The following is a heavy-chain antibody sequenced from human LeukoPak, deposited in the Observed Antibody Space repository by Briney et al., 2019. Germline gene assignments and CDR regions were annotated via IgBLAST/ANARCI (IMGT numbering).Heavy chain of an antibody. Sequence: GGSLRLSCAASGFTFSTSWMSLVRQAPEKGLEWVGCIKEDGSAEYYVDSVKGRFTISRDNARNSLYLQMHSLRVDDTGVYYCARDVGPNTNDYWGQGTLVTVSS. V-gene: IGHV3-7*01. CDR1: GFTFSTSW. CDR3: ARDVGPNTNDY. J-gene: IGHJ4*02. CDR2: IKEDGSAE. D-gene: IGHD1-26*01.